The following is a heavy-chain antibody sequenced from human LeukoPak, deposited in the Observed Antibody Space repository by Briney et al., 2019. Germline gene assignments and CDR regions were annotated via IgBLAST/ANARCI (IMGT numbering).Heavy chain of an antibody. V-gene: IGHV3-23*01. CDR3: AKRHCSSASCYTSTFDY. J-gene: IGHJ4*02. CDR2: ISGSGGST. D-gene: IGHD2-2*02. CDR1: GFTFSSYA. Sequence: PGGSLRLSCVASGFTFSSYAMSWVRQAPGKGLEWVSAISGSGGSTYYADSVKGRFTISRDNSKNTLYLQMNSLRAEDTAVYYCAKRHCSSASCYTSTFDYWGQGTLVTVSS.